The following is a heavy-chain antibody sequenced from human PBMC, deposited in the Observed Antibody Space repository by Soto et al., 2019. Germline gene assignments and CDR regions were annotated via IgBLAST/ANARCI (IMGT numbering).Heavy chain of an antibody. CDR3: ARYEYGNSLYGVDV. V-gene: IGHV4-34*02. CDR2: DDHRGST. J-gene: IGHJ6*02. CDR1: GESFSGYY. D-gene: IGHD1-7*01. Sequence: QVHLQQRGAGLLKPSETLSLNCVVSGESFSGYYWCWIRQTPGLGLEWIGEDDHRGSTTYKPSLKNRASISIDSSKNLFSLELTSVTAADTALYFCARYEYGNSLYGVDVWGQGTRVTVSS.